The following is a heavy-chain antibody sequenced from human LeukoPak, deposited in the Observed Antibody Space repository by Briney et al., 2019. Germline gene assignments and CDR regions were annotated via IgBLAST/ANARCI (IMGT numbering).Heavy chain of an antibody. CDR3: ARDNSYDSSGYSVAFDI. V-gene: IGHV3-74*01. CDR1: GFTFSSYC. D-gene: IGHD3-22*01. J-gene: IGHJ3*02. CDR2: INSDGSST. Sequence: GGSLRLACAASGFTFSSYCMHWVRQAPGKGLVWVSRINSDGSSTSYADSVKGRFTISRDNAKNTLYLQMNSLRAEDTAVYYCARDNSYDSSGYSVAFDIWGQGTLVTVSS.